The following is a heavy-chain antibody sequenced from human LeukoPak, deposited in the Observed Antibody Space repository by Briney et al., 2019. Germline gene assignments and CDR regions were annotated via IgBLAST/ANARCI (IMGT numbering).Heavy chain of an antibody. V-gene: IGHV1-2*02. Sequence: ASVKVSCKSSGYTFTGYYIHWVRQAPGQGLEWMGWINPNSGGTNYAQKFQGRVTMTRDTSISTAYMELSRLRSDDTAVYYCARSLAGSSGCDYWGQGTLVTVSS. J-gene: IGHJ4*02. CDR1: GYTFTGYY. D-gene: IGHD6-19*01. CDR3: ARSLAGSSGCDY. CDR2: INPNSGGT.